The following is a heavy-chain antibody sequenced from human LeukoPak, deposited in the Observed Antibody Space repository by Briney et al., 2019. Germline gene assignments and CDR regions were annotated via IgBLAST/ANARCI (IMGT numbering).Heavy chain of an antibody. CDR3: VRDQEGDVGAISYYFGLDL. D-gene: IGHD1-26*01. V-gene: IGHV3-74*01. CDR1: GFTFTRYW. Sequence: GGSLRLSCAAPGFTFTRYWMHWVRQVPGKGLVWVSRTNSDGSDTTYADSGKGRFTISRDNAKNTLYLQINSLRVEDTAVYFCVRDQEGDVGAISYYFGLDLWGQGTTVTVSS. CDR2: TNSDGSDT. J-gene: IGHJ6*02.